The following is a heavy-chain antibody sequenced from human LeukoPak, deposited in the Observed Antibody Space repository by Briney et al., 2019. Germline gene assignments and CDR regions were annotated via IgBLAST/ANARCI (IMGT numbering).Heavy chain of an antibody. CDR3: ARGGGYSGYGFFDY. CDR2: IRSKTYGGTT. V-gene: IGHV3-49*04. Sequence: GGSLRLSCAASGFTFSNAWMSWVRQAPGKGLEWVGFIRSKTYGGTTEYAASMKGRFTISRDDSKSIAYLQMNSLKTEDTAVYYCARGGGYSGYGFFDYWGQGTLVTVSS. J-gene: IGHJ4*02. CDR1: GFTFSNAW. D-gene: IGHD5-12*01.